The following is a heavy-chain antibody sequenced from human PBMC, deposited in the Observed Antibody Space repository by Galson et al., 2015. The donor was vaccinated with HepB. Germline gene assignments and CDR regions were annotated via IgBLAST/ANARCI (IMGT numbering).Heavy chain of an antibody. D-gene: IGHD3-10*01. Sequence: SLRLSCAASGFTVSSNYMSWVRQAPGKGLEWVSVIYSGGSTYYADSVKGRFTISRDNSKNTLYLQMNSLRAEDTAVYYCAREGTYYYGSGSYYFDYWGQGTLVTVSS. J-gene: IGHJ4*02. CDR2: IYSGGST. CDR1: GFTVSSNY. V-gene: IGHV3-53*01. CDR3: AREGTYYYGSGSYYFDY.